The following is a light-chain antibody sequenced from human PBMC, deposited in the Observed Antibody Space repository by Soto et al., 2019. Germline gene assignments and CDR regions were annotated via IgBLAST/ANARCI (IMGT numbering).Light chain of an antibody. Sequence: QSALTQPPSAPGSPGQSVTISCTGTSSDVGAYNYVSWYQQHPGKAPKLMIYEVSKRPSGVPDRFSGSKSGNTASLTVSGLQNEDEADYYCSSKRGRNSYVFGTGTKLTVL. CDR2: EVS. CDR3: SSKRGRNSYV. J-gene: IGLJ1*01. V-gene: IGLV2-8*01. CDR1: SSDVGAYNY.